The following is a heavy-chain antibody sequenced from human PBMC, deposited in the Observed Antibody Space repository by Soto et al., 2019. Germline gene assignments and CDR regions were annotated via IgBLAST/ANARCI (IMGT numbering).Heavy chain of an antibody. CDR3: ARDVDTAMAMDV. V-gene: IGHV1-18*01. D-gene: IGHD5-18*01. Sequence: ASVKVSCKASGYTFTSYGISWVRQAPGQGLEWMGWISAYNGNTNYAQKLQGRVTMTTGTSTSTAYMELRSLRSDDTAVYYCARDVDTAMAMDVWGQGTTVTVSS. J-gene: IGHJ6*02. CDR1: GYTFTSYG. CDR2: ISAYNGNT.